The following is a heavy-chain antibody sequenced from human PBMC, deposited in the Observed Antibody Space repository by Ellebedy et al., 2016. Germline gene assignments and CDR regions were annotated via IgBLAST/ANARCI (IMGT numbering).Heavy chain of an antibody. CDR2: ISGSGGST. J-gene: IGHJ5*02. CDR1: GFTFSSYS. V-gene: IGHV3-23*01. Sequence: GESLKISXAASGFTFSSYSMSWVRQAPGKGLECVSAISGSGGSTYYADSVKGRFTISRDNSKNTLYLQMNSLRAADTAVYYCADGERTYYDYNRPLPWGQGTLVTVSS. D-gene: IGHD3-3*01. CDR3: ADGERTYYDYNRPLP.